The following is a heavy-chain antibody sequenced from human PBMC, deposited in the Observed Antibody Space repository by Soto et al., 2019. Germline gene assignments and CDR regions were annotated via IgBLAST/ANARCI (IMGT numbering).Heavy chain of an antibody. J-gene: IGHJ4*02. Sequence: EVQLVESGGGLVEPGGSLRLTCAVSGAPFSGHWMSWVRQAPGKGLEWVARIKSKKDGGTIEYAAPVKGRLTISRDDARNTLYLQMNSLKTEDTAISYCTAETYCGGGSCPEYWGEGTLVTVSS. CDR1: GAPFSGHW. V-gene: IGHV3-15*01. CDR3: TAETYCGGGSCPEY. CDR2: IKSKKDGGTI. D-gene: IGHD2-15*01.